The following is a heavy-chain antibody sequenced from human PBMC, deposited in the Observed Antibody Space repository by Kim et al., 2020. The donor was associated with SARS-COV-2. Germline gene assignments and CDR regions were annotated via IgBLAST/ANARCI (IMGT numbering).Heavy chain of an antibody. CDR3: ARHLSGSGAFYNVVY. D-gene: IGHD3-10*01. CDR1: GVSISGDY. V-gene: IGHV4-59*08. Sequence: SETLSLTCNVSGVSISGDYWSWIRQTPEKGLQWIASISYAGTMSYNPSLKSRVTISVDTSKNQVSLKLSSVTAADTAMYYCARHLSGSGAFYNVVYWGQGSLVTVSS. CDR2: ISYAGTM. J-gene: IGHJ4*02.